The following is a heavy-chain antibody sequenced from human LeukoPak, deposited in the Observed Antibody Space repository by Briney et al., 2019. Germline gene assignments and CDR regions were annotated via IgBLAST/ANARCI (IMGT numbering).Heavy chain of an antibody. CDR3: ARGSTESITIFGVVITRDDWFDP. Sequence: GASVKVSCKASGGTFSSYAIGWVRQAPGQGLEWMGGIIPIFGTANYAQKFQGRVTITADESTSTAYMELSSLRSEDTAVYYCARGSTESITIFGVVITRDDWFDPWGQGTLVTVSS. D-gene: IGHD3-3*01. J-gene: IGHJ5*02. V-gene: IGHV1-69*13. CDR1: GGTFSSYA. CDR2: IIPIFGTA.